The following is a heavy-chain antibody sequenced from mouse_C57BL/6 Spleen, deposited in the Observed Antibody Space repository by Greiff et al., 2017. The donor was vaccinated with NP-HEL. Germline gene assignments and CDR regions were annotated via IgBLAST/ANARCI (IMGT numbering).Heavy chain of an antibody. CDR1: GFTFSSYG. Sequence: EVKLVESGGDLVKPGGSLKLSCAASGFTFSSYGMSWVRQTPDKRLEWVATISSGGSYPSYPDSVKGRFTISRDNAKNTLYLQMSSLKSEDTAMYYCARITTGPWFAYWGQGTLVTVSA. CDR3: ARITTGPWFAY. J-gene: IGHJ3*01. D-gene: IGHD1-1*01. V-gene: IGHV5-6*02. CDR2: ISSGGSYP.